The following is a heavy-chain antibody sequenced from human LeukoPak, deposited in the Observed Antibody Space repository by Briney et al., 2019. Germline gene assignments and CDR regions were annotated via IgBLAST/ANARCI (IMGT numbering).Heavy chain of an antibody. J-gene: IGHJ4*02. Sequence: SETLSLTCTVSGGSVTSGNYYWNWIRQPAGKGLEWIGRIYTNGGASYNPSLKSRVTISIDASKNQFSLKLSSVTAADTAVYCCAREPPGYWGQGILVTVSS. CDR1: GGSVTSGNYY. CDR2: IYTNGGA. CDR3: AREPPGY. V-gene: IGHV4-61*02.